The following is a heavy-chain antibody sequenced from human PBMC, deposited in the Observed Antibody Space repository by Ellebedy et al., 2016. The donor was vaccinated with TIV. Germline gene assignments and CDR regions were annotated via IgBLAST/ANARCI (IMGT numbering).Heavy chain of an antibody. CDR2: ISSSSSYI. J-gene: IGHJ5*02. Sequence: GESLKISCAASGFTFSDYSMNWVRQAPGKGLQWLSSISSSSSYIYYADSVKGRFTISRDNAKNSLYLQMNSLRAEDTALYYCARDLNWGTTWGQGTLVTVSS. CDR3: ARDLNWGTT. V-gene: IGHV3-21*01. CDR1: GFTFSDYS. D-gene: IGHD3-16*01.